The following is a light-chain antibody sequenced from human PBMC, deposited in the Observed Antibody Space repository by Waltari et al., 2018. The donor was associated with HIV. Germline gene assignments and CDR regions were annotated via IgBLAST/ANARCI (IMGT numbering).Light chain of an antibody. CDR3: AAWDDSLNGWV. J-gene: IGLJ3*02. CDR2: SNN. CDR1: RSNIGSNT. Sequence: QSVLTQPPSASGTPGQRVTISCSGSRSNIGSNTVTWYQQLPGTAPKLLIYSNNPRPSGFPDRFSGSKSGTSASLAISGLQSEDEADYYCAAWDDSLNGWVFGGGTKLTVL. V-gene: IGLV1-44*01.